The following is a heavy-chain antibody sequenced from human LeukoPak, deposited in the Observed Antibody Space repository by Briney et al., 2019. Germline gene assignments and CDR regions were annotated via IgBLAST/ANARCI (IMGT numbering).Heavy chain of an antibody. CDR2: IYSGGST. CDR1: GFTVSSNY. CDR3: ARALSGVVVAATWGYFDY. Sequence: PGGSLSLSCAASGFTVSSNYMSWVRQAPGKGLEWVSVIYSGGSTYYADSVKGRFTISRDNSKNTLYLQMNSLRAEDTAVYYCARALSGVVVAATWGYFDYWGQGTLVTVSS. J-gene: IGHJ4*02. V-gene: IGHV3-53*01. D-gene: IGHD2-15*01.